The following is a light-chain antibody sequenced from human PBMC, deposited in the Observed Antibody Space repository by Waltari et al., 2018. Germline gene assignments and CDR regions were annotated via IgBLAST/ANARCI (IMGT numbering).Light chain of an antibody. J-gene: IGKJ4*01. Sequence: EIVMTQSPATLSVSPGERATLSCRASQSIRSSLAWYQQKPGQAPRLLIYGASIRATGIPARFSGSGSGTEFTLTISILQSEDFAVYYCQQYNSWLTFGGGSKVEIK. CDR3: QQYNSWLT. V-gene: IGKV3D-15*03. CDR1: QSIRSS. CDR2: GAS.